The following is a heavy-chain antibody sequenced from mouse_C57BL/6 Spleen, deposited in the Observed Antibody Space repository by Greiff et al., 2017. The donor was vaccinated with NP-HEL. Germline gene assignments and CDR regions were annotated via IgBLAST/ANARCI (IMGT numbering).Heavy chain of an antibody. D-gene: IGHD1-1*01. J-gene: IGHJ2*01. V-gene: IGHV1-52*01. Sequence: QVQLQQPGAELVRPGSSVKLSCKASGYTFTSYWMHWVKQRPIQGLEWIGNIDPSDSETHYNQKFKDKATLTVDKSSSTAYMQLSSLTSEDSAVYYCARHYDREYCFDYWGQGTTLTVSS. CDR2: IDPSDSET. CDR1: GYTFTSYW. CDR3: ARHYDREYCFDY.